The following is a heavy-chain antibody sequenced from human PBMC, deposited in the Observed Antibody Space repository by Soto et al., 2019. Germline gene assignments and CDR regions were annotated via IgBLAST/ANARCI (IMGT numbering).Heavy chain of an antibody. CDR1: GFTFSTYS. V-gene: IGHV3-48*01. CDR3: ASLRQDSSGWYDFDY. J-gene: IGHJ4*01. Sequence: GGSLRLSCAASGFTFSTYSMNWVRQAPGKGLEWVSYISSSSSTIFYTDSVKGRFTVSRDNSKNTLYLQLNSLRAEDTAVYYCASLRQDSSGWYDFDYWGHGTLVTASS. CDR2: ISSSSSTI. D-gene: IGHD6-19*01.